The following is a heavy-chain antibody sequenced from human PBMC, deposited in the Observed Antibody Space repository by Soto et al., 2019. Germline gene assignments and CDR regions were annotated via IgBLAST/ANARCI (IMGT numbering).Heavy chain of an antibody. CDR2: ISSSSSTI. CDR1: GLTFSSYS. CDR3: ASQSSEWLLFAS. J-gene: IGHJ4*02. V-gene: IGHV3-48*01. Sequence: GGSLRLSCAASGLTFSSYSKNWVRQAPGKGLEWVSYISSSSSTIYYADSVKGRFTISRDNAENSLYLQMNSLRAEDTAVYYCASQSSEWLLFASWGQGTLVTVSS. D-gene: IGHD5-12*01.